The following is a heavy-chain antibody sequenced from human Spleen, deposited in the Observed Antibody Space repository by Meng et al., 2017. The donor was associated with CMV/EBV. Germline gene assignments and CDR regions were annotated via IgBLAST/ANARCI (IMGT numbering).Heavy chain of an antibody. V-gene: IGHV3-74*01. D-gene: IGHD6-19*01. CDR2: INGDGSIT. J-gene: IGHJ4*02. CDR3: AKDNTGWACDY. CDR1: GFTFSNYW. Sequence: GESLKISCAASGFTFSNYWIHWGRQIPGKGLVWVSRINGDGSITTYTDSVKGRFTISRDNAKNTLYLQMDSLRAEDSAVYYCAKDNTGWACDYWGQGTLVTVSS.